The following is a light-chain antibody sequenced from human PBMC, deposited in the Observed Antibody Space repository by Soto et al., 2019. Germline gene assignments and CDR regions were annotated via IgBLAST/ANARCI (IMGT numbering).Light chain of an antibody. J-gene: IGKJ3*01. Sequence: EIVLTQSPGTLSLSPGERATLSCRASQSLSSNYLAWYQQRPGQSPRLLVYGASSRATRIPDRFSGSGVGTDFALTISRLEPEDSAVYYCHRYENAPFTFGPGTRVGIK. V-gene: IGKV3-20*01. CDR2: GAS. CDR3: HRYENAPFT. CDR1: QSLSSNY.